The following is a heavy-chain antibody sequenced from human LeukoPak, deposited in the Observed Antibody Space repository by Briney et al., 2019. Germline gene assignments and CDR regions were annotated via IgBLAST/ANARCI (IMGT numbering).Heavy chain of an antibody. V-gene: IGHV1-8*01. CDR1: GYTFTSYD. CDR2: MNPNSGNT. Sequence: GASVKVSCKASGYTFTSYDINWVRQATGQGLEWMGWMNPNSGNTGYAQKFQGRVTMTRNTSISTAYMELSSLRSEDTAVYYCARVEIAVAGYNWFDPWGQGTLVTVSS. J-gene: IGHJ5*02. D-gene: IGHD6-19*01. CDR3: ARVEIAVAGYNWFDP.